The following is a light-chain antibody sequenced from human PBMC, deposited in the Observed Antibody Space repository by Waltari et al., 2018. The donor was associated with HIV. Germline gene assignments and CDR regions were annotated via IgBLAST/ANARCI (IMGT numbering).Light chain of an antibody. CDR1: SSNIGSSD. Sequence: QSVLTQPPSVSAAPGQRVTISCSGSSSNIGSSDVSWYQQPPGTAPKLLIFDNYKRPSGIPDRFSGSKSGTSATLGITGLQTGDEADYYCGTWDSGLSAVVFGGGTKLTVL. V-gene: IGLV1-51*01. CDR3: GTWDSGLSAVV. CDR2: DNY. J-gene: IGLJ3*02.